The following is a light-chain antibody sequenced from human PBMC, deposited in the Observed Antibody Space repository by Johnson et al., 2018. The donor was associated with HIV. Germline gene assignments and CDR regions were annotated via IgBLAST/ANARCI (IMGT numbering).Light chain of an antibody. J-gene: IGLJ1*01. Sequence: QSVLTQPPSVSAAPGQKVTISCSGSSSNIGNNYVSWYQQLPGTAPKLLIYENNKRPSGIPDRFSGSKSGTSATLGITGLQTGDEADYYCGTWDSSLSAYVFGTGTKFTDL. CDR3: GTWDSSLSAYV. V-gene: IGLV1-51*02. CDR1: SSNIGNNY. CDR2: ENN.